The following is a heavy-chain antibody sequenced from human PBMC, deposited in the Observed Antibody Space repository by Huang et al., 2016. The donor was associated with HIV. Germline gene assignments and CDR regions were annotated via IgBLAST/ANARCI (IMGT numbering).Heavy chain of an antibody. CDR3: ARDATKNPRGWFDP. Sequence: QVHLQQWGAGLLKSAETLSLTCAVYGGSLSGYYWSWLRQTPGKGLEWIGEIIHLGSPKYNPSLKSRVSISMDGSKKQFSLKLRSISDADTAVYFCARDATKNPRGWFDPWGQGTLVTVSS. V-gene: IGHV4-34*02. D-gene: IGHD3-10*01. J-gene: IGHJ5*02. CDR1: GGSLSGYY. CDR2: IIHLGSP.